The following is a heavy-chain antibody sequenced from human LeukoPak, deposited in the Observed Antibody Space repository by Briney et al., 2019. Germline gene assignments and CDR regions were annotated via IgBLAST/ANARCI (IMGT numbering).Heavy chain of an antibody. J-gene: IGHJ4*02. V-gene: IGHV3-23*01. Sequence: GGSLRLSCAASGFTFSSYAMSWVRQAPGKGLGWVSAISGSGGSAYYADSVKGRFTISRDNSKNTLYLQMNSLRAEDTAVYYCAKDLVDMVRGVTDYWGQGTLVTVSS. CDR3: AKDLVDMVRGVTDY. CDR1: GFTFSSYA. CDR2: ISGSGGSA. D-gene: IGHD3-10*01.